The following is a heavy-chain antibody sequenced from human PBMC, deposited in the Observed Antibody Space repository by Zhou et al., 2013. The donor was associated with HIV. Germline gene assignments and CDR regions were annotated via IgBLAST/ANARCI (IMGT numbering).Heavy chain of an antibody. Sequence: QVRLLQSGAEVKKPGASVRVSCEASGYILSDYHIHWMRQAPGQGPEWMGWINSKTGATTYAQKFQGRVTMTRDTSISTAYMELDNLRSDDTAVYFCAREARYSSGSDFFDYWGQGALVTVSS. D-gene: IGHD6-19*01. CDR2: INSKTGAT. J-gene: IGHJ4*02. V-gene: IGHV1-2*02. CDR1: GYILSDYH. CDR3: AREARYSSGSDFFDY.